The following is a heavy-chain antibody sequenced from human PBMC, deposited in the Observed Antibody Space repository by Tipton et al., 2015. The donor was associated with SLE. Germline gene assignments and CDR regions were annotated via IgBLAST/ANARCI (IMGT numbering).Heavy chain of an antibody. D-gene: IGHD2-8*02. CDR3: ARGEGDEHCTGGVCLYYFDY. CDR1: GGSISSYY. V-gene: IGHV4-4*07. CDR2: IYTSGST. J-gene: IGHJ4*02. Sequence: TLSLTCTVSGGSISSYYWSWIRQPAGKGLEWIGRIYTSGSTNYNPSLKSRVTMSVDTSKNQFSLNLSFVTAADTAVYYCARGEGDEHCTGGVCLYYFDYWGQGTLVTVSS.